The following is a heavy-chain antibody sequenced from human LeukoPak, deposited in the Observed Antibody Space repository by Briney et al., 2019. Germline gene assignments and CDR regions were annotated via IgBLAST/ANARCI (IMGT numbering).Heavy chain of an antibody. D-gene: IGHD3-22*01. CDR3: AKDSGAYYYDSSGDY. V-gene: IGHV3-30*18. CDR1: ALTFSSYG. CDR2: ISFDGSNK. J-gene: IGHJ4*02. Sequence: GRSLRLSCAASALTFSSYGMQWVRQAPGKGLEWVAVISFDGSNKYYADSVKGRFTISRDNSKNTLYLQMNSLRAEDTAVYYCAKDSGAYYYDSSGDYWGQGTLVTVSS.